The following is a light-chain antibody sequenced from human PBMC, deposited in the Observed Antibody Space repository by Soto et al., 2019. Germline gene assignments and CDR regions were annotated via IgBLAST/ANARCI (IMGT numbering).Light chain of an antibody. V-gene: IGKV3-20*01. CDR3: QQYGSLLSIT. CDR2: GAS. J-gene: IGKJ5*01. CDR1: QSVSSSY. Sequence: EIVLTQSPGTLSLSPGERVTLSCRASQSVSSSYLAWYQQKPGQAPRLPIYGASSRATGISDRFSGSGSGTDFTLTISRLEPEDFAVYYCQQYGSLLSITFGQGTRLENK.